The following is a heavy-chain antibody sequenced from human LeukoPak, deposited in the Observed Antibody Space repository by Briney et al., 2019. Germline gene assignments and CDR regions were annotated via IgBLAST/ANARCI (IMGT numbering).Heavy chain of an antibody. J-gene: IGHJ4*02. V-gene: IGHV3-33*01. CDR3: ARGGYSYGYVRRDFDY. Sequence: RSLRLSCAASGFTFSSYGMHWVRQAPGKGLEWVAVIWYDGSNKYYADSVKGRFTISRDNSKNTLYLQMNSLRAEDTAVYYCARGGYSYGYVRRDFDYWGQGTLVTVSS. CDR2: IWYDGSNK. D-gene: IGHD5-18*01. CDR1: GFTFSSYG.